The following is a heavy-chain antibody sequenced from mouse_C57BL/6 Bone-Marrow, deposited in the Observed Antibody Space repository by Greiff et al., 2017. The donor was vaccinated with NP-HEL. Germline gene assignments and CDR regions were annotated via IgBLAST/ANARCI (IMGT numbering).Heavy chain of an antibody. CDR2: SRNKANDYTT. D-gene: IGHD3-3*01. J-gene: IGHJ2*01. CDR1: GFTFSDFY. V-gene: IGHV7-1*01. Sequence: EVQLVESGGGLVQSGRSLRLSCATSGFTFSDFYMEWVRQAPGKGLEWIAASRNKANDYTTEYSASVKGRFIVSRDTSQSILYLQMNALRAEDTAIYYCARDGGTGVDYWGQGTTLTVSS. CDR3: ARDGGTGVDY.